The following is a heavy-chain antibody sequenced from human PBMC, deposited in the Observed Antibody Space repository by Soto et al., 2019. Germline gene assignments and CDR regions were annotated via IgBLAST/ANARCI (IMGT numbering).Heavy chain of an antibody. Sequence: ASVKASCKASGFSFTGYYINWLRQAPGQGIEWMGWINAHSGRTEYALKFQGRVTLTRDTSISTPYMTLSSLRSDDPAIYYCAKDLTRQLAYWLDPWGQGTQVTVSS. CDR3: AKDLTRQLAYWLDP. D-gene: IGHD6-6*01. V-gene: IGHV1-2*02. CDR2: INAHSGRT. J-gene: IGHJ5*02. CDR1: GFSFTGYY.